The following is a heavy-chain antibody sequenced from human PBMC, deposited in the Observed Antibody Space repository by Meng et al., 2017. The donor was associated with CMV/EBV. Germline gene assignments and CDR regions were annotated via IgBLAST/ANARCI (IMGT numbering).Heavy chain of an antibody. CDR3: ARSGYCSSTSCYEGWFDP. V-gene: IGHV3-30*04. CDR2: ISYDGSNK. J-gene: IGHJ5*02. D-gene: IGHD2-2*01. CDR1: GFTFSSYA. Sequence: GESLKISCAASGFTFSSYAMHWVRQAPGKGLEWVAVISYDGSNKYYADSVKGRFTISSDNSKNTLYLQMNSLRAEDTAVYYCARSGYCSSTSCYEGWFDPWGQGTLVTVSS.